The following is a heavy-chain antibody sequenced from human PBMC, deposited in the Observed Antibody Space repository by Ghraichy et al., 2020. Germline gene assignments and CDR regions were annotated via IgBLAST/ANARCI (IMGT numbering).Heavy chain of an antibody. J-gene: IGHJ5*02. CDR1: GASLSSSDW. V-gene: IGHV4-4*02. CDR2: MHHGGNT. CDR3: ARVPCCPSGFSDGSGYYWEMRWFDP. D-gene: IGHD3-22*01. Sequence: SETLSLTCAVSGASLSSSDWWTWVRQPPGKGLEWLVEMHHGGNTNYNPSIRSRVTISLDKSRNLLSLNVKSVTAADTAVYFCARVPCCPSGFSDGSGYYWEMRWFDPWGRGTLVTVAS.